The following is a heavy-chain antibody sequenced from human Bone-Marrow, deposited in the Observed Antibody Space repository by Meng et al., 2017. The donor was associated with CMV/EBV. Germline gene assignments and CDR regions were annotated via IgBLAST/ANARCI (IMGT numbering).Heavy chain of an antibody. CDR3: ARAVEMATTPYYYYGMDV. V-gene: IGHV1-69*04. CDR1: GYTFTSYD. D-gene: IGHD5-24*01. CDR2: IIPILGIA. J-gene: IGHJ6*01. Sequence: SVKVSCKASGYTFTSYDINWVRQAPGQGLEWMGRIIPILGIANYAQKFQGRVTITADKSTSTAYMELSSLRSEDTAVYYCARAVEMATTPYYYYGMDVWGQGTTVTVSS.